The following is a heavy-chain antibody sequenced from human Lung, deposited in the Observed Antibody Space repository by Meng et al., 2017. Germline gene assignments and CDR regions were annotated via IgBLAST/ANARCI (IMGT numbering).Heavy chain of an antibody. D-gene: IGHD2-2*01. V-gene: IGHV4-39*01. CDR2: IYYSGST. J-gene: IGHJ4*02. CDR3: ARQRYCSSTSCNGDY. Sequence: QLQLQESGPGRRKPPETLSHTCTVAGGSISSSSYYWGWIRQPPGKGLEWIGSIYYSGSTYYNPSLKSRVTISVDTSKNQFSLKLSSVTAADTAVYYCARQRYCSSTSCNGDYWGQGTLVTVSS. CDR1: GGSISSSSYY.